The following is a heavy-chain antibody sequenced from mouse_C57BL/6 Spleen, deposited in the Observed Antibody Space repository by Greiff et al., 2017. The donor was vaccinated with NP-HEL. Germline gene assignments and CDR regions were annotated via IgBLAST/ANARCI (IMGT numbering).Heavy chain of an antibody. Sequence: QVQLQQPGAELVMPGASVKLSCKASGYTFTSYWMHWVKQRPGQGLEWIGEIDPSDSYTNYNQKFKGKSTLTVDKSSSTAYMQLSSLTSEDSAVYYCARSRLRREGWFAYWGQGTLVTVSA. V-gene: IGHV1-69*01. CDR3: ARSRLRREGWFAY. CDR1: GYTFTSYW. D-gene: IGHD2-4*01. CDR2: IDPSDSYT. J-gene: IGHJ3*01.